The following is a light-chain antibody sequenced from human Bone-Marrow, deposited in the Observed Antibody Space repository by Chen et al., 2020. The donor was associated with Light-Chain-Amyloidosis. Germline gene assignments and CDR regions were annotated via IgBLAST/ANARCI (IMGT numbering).Light chain of an antibody. Sequence: YELTQPPSVSVSPAQTPRLTCSGDDLPTKYAYWYQQKPGQAPVLVIHRDTERPSGISERFSGSSSGTTATLTISGVQAEDEADYHCQSADSSGTYEVIFGGGTKLTVL. CDR1: DLPTKY. CDR2: RDT. V-gene: IGLV3-25*03. J-gene: IGLJ2*01. CDR3: QSADSSGTYEVI.